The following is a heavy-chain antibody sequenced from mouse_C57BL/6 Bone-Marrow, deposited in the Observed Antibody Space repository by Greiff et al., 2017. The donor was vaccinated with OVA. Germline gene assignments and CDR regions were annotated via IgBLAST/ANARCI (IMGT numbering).Heavy chain of an antibody. CDR1: GYSITSGYD. CDR2: ISYSGST. D-gene: IGHD1-1*01. Sequence: EVQLQQSGLGMVKPSQSLSLTCTVTGYSITSGYDWHWIRHFPGNKLEWMGYISYSGSTNYNPSLKSRISITHDTSKNHFFLKLNSVTTEDTATYYCARELRFYYFDYWGQGTTLTVSS. CDR3: ARELRFYYFDY. J-gene: IGHJ2*01. V-gene: IGHV3-1*01.